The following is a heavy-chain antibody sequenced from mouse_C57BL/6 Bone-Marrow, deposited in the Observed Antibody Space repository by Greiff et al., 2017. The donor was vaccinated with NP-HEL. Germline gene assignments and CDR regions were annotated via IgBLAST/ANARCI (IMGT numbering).Heavy chain of an antibody. D-gene: IGHD2-1*01. CDR1: GYTFTDYY. J-gene: IGHJ4*01. CDR2: INPYNGGT. CDR3: ASTEYYYGKMDY. Sequence: EVQLQQSGPVLVKPGASVKMSCKASGYTFTDYYMNWVKQSHGKSLEWIGVINPYNGGTSYNQKFKGKATLTVDKSSSTAYMELNSLTSEDSAVYYCASTEYYYGKMDYWGQGTSVTVSS. V-gene: IGHV1-19*01.